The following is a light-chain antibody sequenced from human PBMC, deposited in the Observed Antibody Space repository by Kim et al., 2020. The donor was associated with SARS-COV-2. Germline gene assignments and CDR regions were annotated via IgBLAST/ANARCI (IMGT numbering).Light chain of an antibody. CDR2: AAS. V-gene: IGKV1-9*01. J-gene: IGKJ4*01. CDR3: QQQSSYPLT. CDR1: QSISSY. Sequence: ASVGDRVTITCRASQSISSYLTWYQKKPGRAPKVLIYAASTLQSGVPSRFSGSGSGTDFTLTISSLQPEDSATYYCQQQSSYPLTFGGGTKVDIK.